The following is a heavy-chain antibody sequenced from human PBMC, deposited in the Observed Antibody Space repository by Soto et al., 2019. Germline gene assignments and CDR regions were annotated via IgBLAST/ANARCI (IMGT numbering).Heavy chain of an antibody. D-gene: IGHD2-15*01. CDR2: MLYSGLT. Sequence: SETLSLTCSVSGYSVSSSDYYWAWIRQPPGKGLEWIGSMLYSGLTYYNPSLKSRVTLSVDTSKNQFSVRLNSVTASDTAVYYCAPLSVSLSGPYGIHVWGQGTAVTVS. V-gene: IGHV4-39*01. J-gene: IGHJ6*02. CDR3: APLSVSLSGPYGIHV. CDR1: GYSVSSSDYY.